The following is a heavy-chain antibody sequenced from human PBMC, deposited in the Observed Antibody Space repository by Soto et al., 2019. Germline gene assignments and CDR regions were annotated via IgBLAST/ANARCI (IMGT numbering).Heavy chain of an antibody. V-gene: IGHV4-4*07. Sequence: QVQLQESGPGLVKPSETLSLTCSISGASIRDKYWSWLRQSAEKGLEFIGRISNGVTTIYNHALKSRVAMSLDTSKTHFSLKLTSVTAADTAVYSCATKGDYGGWFDPGGQGTRVTVSS. CDR1: GASIRDKY. CDR3: ATKGDYGGWFDP. D-gene: IGHD3-10*01. CDR2: ISNGVTT. J-gene: IGHJ5*02.